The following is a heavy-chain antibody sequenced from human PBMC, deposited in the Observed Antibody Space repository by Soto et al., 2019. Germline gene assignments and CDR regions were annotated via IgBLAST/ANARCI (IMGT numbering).Heavy chain of an antibody. J-gene: IGHJ6*04. CDR2: ISSSSSTI. CDR3: ARDVEALLSEQQRFHHYGMDV. D-gene: IGHD6-13*01. V-gene: IGHV3-48*02. CDR1: GFTFSSYS. Sequence: EVQLVESGGGLVHPGGSLRLSCAASGFTFSSYSMNWVRQAPGKGLEWVSYISSSSSTIYYADSVKGRFTISRDNAKNSLYLQMNSLRDEDTAVYYCARDVEALLSEQQRFHHYGMDVWGKGTTVTVSS.